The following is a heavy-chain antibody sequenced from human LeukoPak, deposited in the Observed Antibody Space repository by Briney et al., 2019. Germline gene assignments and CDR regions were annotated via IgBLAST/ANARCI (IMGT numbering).Heavy chain of an antibody. V-gene: IGHV3-74*01. CDR3: ARGFSSGWYGDAFDI. Sequence: PGGSLRLSCAASGFTFSSYWMHWVRQAPGKGLVWVSRINSDGSSTSYADSVKGRFTISRDNAKNTLYLQMNSLRAGDTAVYYCARGFSSGWYGDAFDIWGQGTMVTVSS. CDR1: GFTFSSYW. J-gene: IGHJ3*02. CDR2: INSDGSST. D-gene: IGHD6-19*01.